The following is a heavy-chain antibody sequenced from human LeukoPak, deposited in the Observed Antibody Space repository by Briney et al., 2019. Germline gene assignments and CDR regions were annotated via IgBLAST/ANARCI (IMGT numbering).Heavy chain of an antibody. V-gene: IGHV3-23*01. Sequence: LTGGSLRLSCAASGFTFSSYAMSWVRQAPGKGLEWVSTISGSGGTTYYADSVKGRFTISRDNSKNTLYLQMNSLRGEDTAVYYCAKVVSYYYDSSSYSLDAFDIWGQGTMVTVSS. CDR1: GFTFSSYA. CDR2: ISGSGGTT. D-gene: IGHD3-22*01. J-gene: IGHJ3*02. CDR3: AKVVSYYYDSSSYSLDAFDI.